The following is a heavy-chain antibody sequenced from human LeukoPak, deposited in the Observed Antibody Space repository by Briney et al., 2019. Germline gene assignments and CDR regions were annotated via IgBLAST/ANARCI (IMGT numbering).Heavy chain of an antibody. Sequence: SETLSLTCGVSGYSISSGYYWGWIRQPPGKGLEWIGSIYHSGSTYYNPSLKSRVTISVGTSKNQFSLKLSSVTAADTAVYYCARSRLAEYYFDYWGQGTLVTVSS. CDR3: ARSRLAEYYFDY. D-gene: IGHD6-19*01. J-gene: IGHJ4*02. CDR2: IYHSGST. V-gene: IGHV4-38-2*01. CDR1: GYSISSGYY.